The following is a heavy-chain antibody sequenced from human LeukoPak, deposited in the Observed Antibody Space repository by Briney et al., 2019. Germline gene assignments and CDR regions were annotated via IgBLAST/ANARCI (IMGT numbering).Heavy chain of an antibody. Sequence: PSETLSLTCTVSGGSISSYYWSWIRQPPGKGLEWIGYIYYSGSTNYNPSLKSRVTISVDTSKNQFSLKLSPVTAADTAVYYCARLLDYYDSSGYHPYYFDYWGQGTLVTVSS. CDR2: IYYSGST. J-gene: IGHJ4*02. D-gene: IGHD3-22*01. CDR3: ARLLDYYDSSGYHPYYFDY. V-gene: IGHV4-59*08. CDR1: GGSISSYY.